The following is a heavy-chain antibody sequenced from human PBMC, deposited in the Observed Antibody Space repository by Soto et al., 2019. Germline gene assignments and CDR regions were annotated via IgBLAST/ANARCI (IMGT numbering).Heavy chain of an antibody. CDR1: GFTFGDYA. CDR3: TRDIVVVVAATGLYYYGMDV. CDR2: IRSKAYGGTT. V-gene: IGHV3-49*03. D-gene: IGHD2-15*01. J-gene: IGHJ6*02. Sequence: GGSLRLSCTASGFTFGDYAMSWFRQAPGKGLEGVGFIRSKAYGGTTEYAGSVKGRFTISRDDSKIIAYLQMNSLKTEDTAVYYCTRDIVVVVAATGLYYYGMDVWGQGTTVTVSS.